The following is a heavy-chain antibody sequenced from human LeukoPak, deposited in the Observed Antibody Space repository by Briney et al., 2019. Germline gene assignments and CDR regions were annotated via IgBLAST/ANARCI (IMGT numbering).Heavy chain of an antibody. CDR2: INHSGST. V-gene: IGHV4-39*07. J-gene: IGHJ4*02. D-gene: IGHD5-18*01. Sequence: SETLSLTCTVSGGSISSGGYYWTWIRQPPGKGLEWIGEINHSGSTNYNPSLKSRVTISVDTSKNQFSLKLSSVTAADTAVYYCASHGGYSYGPFDYWGQGTLVTVSS. CDR3: ASHGGYSYGPFDY. CDR1: GGSISSGGYY.